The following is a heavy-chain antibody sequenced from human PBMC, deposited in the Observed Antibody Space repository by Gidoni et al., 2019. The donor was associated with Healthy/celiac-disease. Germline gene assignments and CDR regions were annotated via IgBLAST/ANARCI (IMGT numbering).Heavy chain of an antibody. V-gene: IGHV4-39*07. CDR3: VTVPYSSTSSHVFDI. Sequence: QLQLQESGPGLVKPSETLSLTCTVSGGSISSSSYYWGWIRQPPGKGLEWIGSIYYSGSTYYNPSLKSRVTISVDTSKNQFSLKLSSVTAADTAVYYCVTVPYSSTSSHVFDIWGQGTMVTVSS. CDR2: IYYSGST. CDR1: GGSISSSSYY. J-gene: IGHJ3*02. D-gene: IGHD6-13*01.